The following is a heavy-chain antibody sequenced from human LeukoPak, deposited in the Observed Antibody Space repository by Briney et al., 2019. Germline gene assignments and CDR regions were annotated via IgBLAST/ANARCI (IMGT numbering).Heavy chain of an antibody. V-gene: IGHV3-30*18. CDR3: AKDLQNTAMVLDY. J-gene: IGHJ4*02. CDR2: ISYDGSNK. D-gene: IGHD5-18*01. Sequence: GGSLRLSCAASGFTFSSYGMHWVRQAPGKGLEWMAVISYDGSNKYYADSVKGRFTISRDNSKNTLYLQMNSLRAEDTAVYYCAKDLQNTAMVLDYWGQGTLVTVSS. CDR1: GFTFSSYG.